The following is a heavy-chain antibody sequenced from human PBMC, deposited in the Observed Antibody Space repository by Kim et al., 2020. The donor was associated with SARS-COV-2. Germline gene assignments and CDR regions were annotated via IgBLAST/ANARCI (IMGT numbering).Heavy chain of an antibody. J-gene: IGHJ4*02. D-gene: IGHD6-19*01. CDR2: ISSDGSET. Sequence: GGSLRLSCAASGFTFSNYGMHWVRQAPGKGLEWVAVISSDGSETYYADSVKGRFTISRDNSEHTLYLQMNSLRAEDTAVYYCAKDYNILAVVGTRHYWGQGTLVTVSS. CDR1: GFTFSNYG. CDR3: AKDYNILAVVGTRHY. V-gene: IGHV3-30*18.